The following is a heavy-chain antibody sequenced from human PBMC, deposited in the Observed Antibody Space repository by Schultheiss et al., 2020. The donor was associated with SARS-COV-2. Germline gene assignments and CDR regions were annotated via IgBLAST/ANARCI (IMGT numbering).Heavy chain of an antibody. V-gene: IGHV4-30-2*01. D-gene: IGHD5-12*01. CDR3: ARAYGGYVYYYYGMDV. CDR1: GGSISRGGNS. Sequence: SETLSLTCVVSGGSISRGGNSWSWIRQPPGKGLEWMGYIYHSGSIYYNPSLKSRVTISVDTSKNQFSLKLSSVTAADTAVYYCARAYGGYVYYYYGMDVWGQGTTVTVSS. CDR2: IYHSGSI. J-gene: IGHJ6*02.